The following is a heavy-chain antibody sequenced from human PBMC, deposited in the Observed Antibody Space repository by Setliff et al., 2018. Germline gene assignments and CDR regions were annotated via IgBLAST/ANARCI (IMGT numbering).Heavy chain of an antibody. J-gene: IGHJ6*03. CDR3: ARGGFQYIDV. CDR1: GDSISSRTYY. D-gene: IGHD5-12*01. V-gene: IGHV4-61*09. CDR2: IYTSWST. Sequence: SETLSLTCTVSGDSISSRTYYWSWIRQPAGKGLEWIGHIYTSWSTIYNPSLKSRLTISLDTSKNQFSLNLSSVTAADTAAYYCARGGFQYIDVWGKGTTVTVSS.